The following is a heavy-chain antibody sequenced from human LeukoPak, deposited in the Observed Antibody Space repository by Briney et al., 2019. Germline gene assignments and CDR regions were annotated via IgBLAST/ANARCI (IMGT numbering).Heavy chain of an antibody. Sequence: PGGSLRLSCAASGFTFSSYAMNGVGQARGKGLEWVSSISGSSSDIYYADSVKGRFTISRDNAKNSVFLQMNNLRAEDTAIYYCARRGYHDSSGYDYWGQGTLVTVSS. D-gene: IGHD3-22*01. CDR1: GFTFSSYA. CDR2: ISGSSSDI. CDR3: ARRGYHDSSGYDY. V-gene: IGHV3-21*06. J-gene: IGHJ4*02.